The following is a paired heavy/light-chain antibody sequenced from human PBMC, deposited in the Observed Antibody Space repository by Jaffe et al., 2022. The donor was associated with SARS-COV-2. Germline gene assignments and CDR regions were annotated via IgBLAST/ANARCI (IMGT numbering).Light chain of an antibody. V-gene: IGKV2-28*01. J-gene: IGKJ2*01. CDR3: MQTLQTPYT. CDR1: QSLLHSNGYTY. Sequence: DIVMTQSPLSLPVTPGEPASISCRSSQSLLHSNGYTYLDWYLQKPGQSPQLLIYLGSNRASGVPDRFSGSGSGTDFTLKISRVEAEDVGVYYCMQTLQTPYTFGQGTKLEIK. CDR2: LGS.
Heavy chain of an antibody. CDR3: AIWDCTNGVCSNP. Sequence: QVQLVQSGAEVKKPGSSVKVSCKASGDTFSSYTISWVRQAPGQGLEWMGSIIPILGIANYAQRFQGRVTITADKSTSTAYMELSSLRSEDTAVYSCAIWDCTNGVCSNPWGPGTLVTVSS. V-gene: IGHV1-69*02. J-gene: IGHJ5*02. CDR1: GDTFSSYT. CDR2: IIPILGIA. D-gene: IGHD2-8*01.